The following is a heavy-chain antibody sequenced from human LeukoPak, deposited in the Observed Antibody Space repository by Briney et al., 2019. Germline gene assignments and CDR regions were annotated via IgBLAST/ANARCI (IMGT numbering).Heavy chain of an antibody. V-gene: IGHV3-7*01. D-gene: IGHD5-12*01. CDR1: GFTFTHYW. CDR2: IKQDGSEK. J-gene: IGHJ4*02. Sequence: GGSLRLSCSASGFTFTHYWMSWVRQAPGKGLEWVANIKQDGSEKNHVDSVKGRFTISRDNAKNSLYLQMNSLRAEDTAVYYCAGVTGAYDVNDYWGQGTLVTVSS. CDR3: AGVTGAYDVNDY.